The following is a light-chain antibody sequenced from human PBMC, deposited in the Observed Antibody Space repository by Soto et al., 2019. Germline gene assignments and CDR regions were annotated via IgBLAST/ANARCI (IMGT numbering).Light chain of an antibody. Sequence: EIVLTQSPATLSLSPGETATLSCRASQSVSGYIGWYQQKPGQAPRLLIYGASTRATGIPDRFTGSGSGTDFTLSVSRLEPEDFAVYFCQQYGSSPATFGQGTKVDI. CDR3: QQYGSSPAT. V-gene: IGKV3-20*01. CDR2: GAS. J-gene: IGKJ1*01. CDR1: QSVSGY.